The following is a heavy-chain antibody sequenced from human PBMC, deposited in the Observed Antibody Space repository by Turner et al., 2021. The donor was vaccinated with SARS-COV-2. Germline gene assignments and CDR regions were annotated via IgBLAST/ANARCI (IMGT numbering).Heavy chain of an antibody. Sequence: QVQLVQSGAEVTKPGASVKVSCKASGYTFTGYYMHWVRQAPGQGLEWMGWINPNSGGTNYAQKFKGRVTMTRDTSISTAYMDLSRLRSDDTAVYYCAREGAPVSSSSRVWFDPWGQGTLVTVSS. CDR2: INPNSGGT. J-gene: IGHJ5*02. CDR1: GYTFTGYY. D-gene: IGHD6-6*01. CDR3: AREGAPVSSSSRVWFDP. V-gene: IGHV1-2*02.